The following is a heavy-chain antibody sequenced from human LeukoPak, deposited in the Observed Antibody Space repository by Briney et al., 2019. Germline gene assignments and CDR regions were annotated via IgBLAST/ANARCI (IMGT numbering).Heavy chain of an antibody. CDR2: IYPGDSDA. CDR3: ARVAYYYDSSGYEDYYMDV. Sequence: LGESLKISCKGSGYRFTSYWIGWVRQMPGKGLEWMGIIYPGDSDARYSPSFQGQVTISADKSISTAYLQWSSLKASDTAMYYCARVAYYYDSSGYEDYYMDVWGKGTTVTISS. D-gene: IGHD3-22*01. V-gene: IGHV5-51*01. J-gene: IGHJ6*03. CDR1: GYRFTSYW.